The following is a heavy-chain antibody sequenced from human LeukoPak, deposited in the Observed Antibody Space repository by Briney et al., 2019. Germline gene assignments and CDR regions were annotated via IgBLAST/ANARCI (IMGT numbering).Heavy chain of an antibody. Sequence: SETLSLTCTVSGGSIRTSDYYWAWIRQPPGWGLGWIGTIHYSGITFYKPPLKSRLTVSADTSRNQFYMKLSSVTAADTAVYYCARASGVLPSFEWANWFDTWGQGSLVTVSS. J-gene: IGHJ5*02. CDR2: IHYSGIT. V-gene: IGHV4-39*01. CDR1: GGSIRTSDYY. CDR3: ARASGVLPSFEWANWFDT. D-gene: IGHD3-9*01.